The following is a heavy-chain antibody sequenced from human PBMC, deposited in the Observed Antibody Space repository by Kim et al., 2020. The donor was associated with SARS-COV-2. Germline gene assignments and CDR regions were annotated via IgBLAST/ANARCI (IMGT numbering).Heavy chain of an antibody. D-gene: IGHD3-3*01. CDR1: GGSISSYY. CDR2: IYYSGST. Sequence: SETLSLTCTVSGGSISSYYWSWIRQPPGKGLEWIGYIYYSGSTNYNPSLKSRVTISVDTSKNQFSLKLSSVTAADTAVFYCARGKVRVANFSVIGEYYF. CDR3: ARGKVRVANFSVIGEYYF. J-gene: IGHJ4*01. V-gene: IGHV4-59*01.